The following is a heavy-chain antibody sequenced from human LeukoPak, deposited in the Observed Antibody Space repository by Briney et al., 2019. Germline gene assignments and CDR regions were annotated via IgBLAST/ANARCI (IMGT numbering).Heavy chain of an antibody. Sequence: PSETLSLTCTVSGGSISSGGYYWSWIRQHPGKGLEWIGYIHYGGSTYYSPSLESRVTISLDTSKNQFSLKLSSVTAADTAVYYCAADYGSALDIWGQGTMVTVSS. J-gene: IGHJ3*02. CDR1: GGSISSGGYY. CDR2: IHYGGST. D-gene: IGHD3-10*01. CDR3: AADYGSALDI. V-gene: IGHV4-31*03.